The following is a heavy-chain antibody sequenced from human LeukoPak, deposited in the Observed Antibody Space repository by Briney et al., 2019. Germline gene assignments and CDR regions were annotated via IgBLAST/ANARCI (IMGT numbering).Heavy chain of an antibody. Sequence: PSETLSLTRILSGGSISSYYGSWIRPPPGQGLEWIGYIYYSGSTNYNPSLKSRVTISVDTSKNQFSLKLSSVTAADTAVYYCARDRSSGWRLNYYYYYMDVWGKGTTVTVSS. CDR1: GGSISSYY. CDR2: IYYSGST. D-gene: IGHD6-19*01. J-gene: IGHJ6*03. CDR3: ARDRSSGWRLNYYYYYMDV. V-gene: IGHV4-59*01.